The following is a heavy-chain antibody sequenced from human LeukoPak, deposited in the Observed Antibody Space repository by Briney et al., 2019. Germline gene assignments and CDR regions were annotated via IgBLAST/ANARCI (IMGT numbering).Heavy chain of an antibody. CDR2: INPNSGGT. CDR3: ARDLSWLLDY. Sequence: ASVKVSCKASGYIFTGYYMHWVRQAPGQGLEWMGWINPNSGGTNYAQNFQGRVTMTRDTSISTAYMELSRLRSDDTAVYYCARDLSWLLDYSGQGTLVTVSS. D-gene: IGHD5-12*01. V-gene: IGHV1-2*02. J-gene: IGHJ4*02. CDR1: GYIFTGYY.